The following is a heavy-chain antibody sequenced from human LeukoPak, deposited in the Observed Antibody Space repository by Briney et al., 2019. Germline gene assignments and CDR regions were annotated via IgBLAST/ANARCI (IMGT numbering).Heavy chain of an antibody. V-gene: IGHV1-2*02. J-gene: IGHJ3*02. CDR3: ASPIVGATKMGFDI. Sequence: ASVKVSCKASGYTFSGYYMHWVRRAPGQGLEWMGWINCNSGGTKYAQKFQGRVILTRDTSISTAYMELNRLTSDDTAVYYCASPIVGATKMGFDIWGQGTMVTVSS. D-gene: IGHD1-26*01. CDR1: GYTFSGYY. CDR2: INCNSGGT.